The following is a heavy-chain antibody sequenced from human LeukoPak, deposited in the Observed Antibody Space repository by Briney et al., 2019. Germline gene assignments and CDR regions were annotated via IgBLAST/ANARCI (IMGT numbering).Heavy chain of an antibody. D-gene: IGHD2-2*01. J-gene: IGHJ6*02. CDR3: ARDRSTSRYYHGMDV. V-gene: IGHV3-21*01. CDR2: ISSRSAHI. CDR1: DSTFSSFS. Sequence: AGGSLRLSCAASDSTFSSFSMRWVRQAPGKGLFWVAAISSRSAHIYYADSVKGRFTISRDNAKKSLYLEMNNLRADDTAVYYCARDRSTSRYYHGMDVWGPGTTDIVSS.